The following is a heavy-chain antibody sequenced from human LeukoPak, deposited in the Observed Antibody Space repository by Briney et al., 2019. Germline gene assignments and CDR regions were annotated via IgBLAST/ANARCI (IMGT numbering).Heavy chain of an antibody. J-gene: IGHJ5*02. V-gene: IGHV3-30*09. D-gene: IGHD2-8*01. Sequence: GRSLRLSCAASGFTFTNYAMNWVRQAPGKGLEWVATVPYDGTDTSYADSVKGRFAIFRDNSKNTLYLQMNSLRTEDTAVYYCVRVSGFCTNGVCPSFDPWGQGTLVTVSS. CDR2: VPYDGTDT. CDR3: VRVSGFCTNGVCPSFDP. CDR1: GFTFTNYA.